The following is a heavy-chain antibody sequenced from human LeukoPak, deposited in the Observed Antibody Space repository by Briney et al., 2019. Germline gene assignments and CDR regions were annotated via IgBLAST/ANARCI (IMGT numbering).Heavy chain of an antibody. Sequence: SQTLSLTCTVSGASFGSGDQYWNWIRQSPWKGLEWIGSIHPSGRLYNNPSLESRVTISIDTSKNQFSLNLNSVTAADTAVYFCSRGLDSRKLGYWGQGTPVTVSS. CDR1: GASFGSGDQY. D-gene: IGHD3-22*01. CDR2: IHPSGRL. CDR3: SRGLDSRKLGY. J-gene: IGHJ4*02. V-gene: IGHV4-31*03.